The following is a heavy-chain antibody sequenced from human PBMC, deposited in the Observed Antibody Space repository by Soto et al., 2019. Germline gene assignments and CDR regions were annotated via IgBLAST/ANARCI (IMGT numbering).Heavy chain of an antibody. J-gene: IGHJ3*01. CDR2: ISWNSGSI. CDR1: GFTFDDYA. D-gene: IGHD2-21*01. CDR3: AKGDGSTLVSGLGV. Sequence: EVQLVESGGGLVQPGRSLRLSCAASGFTFDDYAMHWVRQAPGKGLEWVSGISWNSGSIGYADSVKGRFTISRDNAKNSLYLQMNSLRAEDTALYYCAKGDGSTLVSGLGVWGQGTMVTVSS. V-gene: IGHV3-9*01.